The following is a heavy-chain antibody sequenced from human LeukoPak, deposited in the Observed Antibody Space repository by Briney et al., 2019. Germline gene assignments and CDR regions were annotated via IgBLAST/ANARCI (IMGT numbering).Heavy chain of an antibody. J-gene: IGHJ4*02. V-gene: IGHV3-30-3*01. CDR3: AKEKYISSSELFFYIFDY. D-gene: IGHD6-6*01. CDR2: ISYDGSNK. CDR1: GFTFGSYA. Sequence: GGSLRLSCAASGFTFGSYAMHWVRQAPGKGLDWVAVISYDGSNKYYADSVKGRFTISRDNSKNTLYLQMSSLRAEDTAVYYCAKEKYISSSELFFYIFDYWGQGTWPPSPQ.